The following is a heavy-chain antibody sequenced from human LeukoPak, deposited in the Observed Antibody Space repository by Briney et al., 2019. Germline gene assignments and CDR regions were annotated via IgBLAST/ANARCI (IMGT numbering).Heavy chain of an antibody. CDR3: ARGPFRYDFWSGYYTGTDYCYYMDV. D-gene: IGHD3-3*01. CDR2: MNPNSGNT. V-gene: IGHV1-8*01. J-gene: IGHJ6*03. CDR1: GYTFTSYD. Sequence: ASVKVSCKASGYTFTSYDINWVRQATGQGLEWMGWMNPNSGNTGYAQKFQGRVTMTRNTSISTAYMELSSLRSEDTAVYYCARGPFRYDFWSGYYTGTDYCYYMDVWGKGTTVTVSS.